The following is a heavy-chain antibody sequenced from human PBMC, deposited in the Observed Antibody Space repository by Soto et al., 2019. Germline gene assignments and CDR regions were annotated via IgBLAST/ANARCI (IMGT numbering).Heavy chain of an antibody. D-gene: IGHD3-22*01. V-gene: IGHV3-66*01. J-gene: IGHJ4*01. Sequence: GGSLRLSCAASGFTVSSNYMSWVRQAPGKGLEWVSVIYSGGSTYYADSVKGRFTISRDNSKNTLYLQMNSLRAEDTAVYYCARASRNYYYSSGSPSSFNYSGHGTLVTVSS. CDR3: ARASRNYYYSSGSPSSFNY. CDR1: GFTVSSNY. CDR2: IYSGGST.